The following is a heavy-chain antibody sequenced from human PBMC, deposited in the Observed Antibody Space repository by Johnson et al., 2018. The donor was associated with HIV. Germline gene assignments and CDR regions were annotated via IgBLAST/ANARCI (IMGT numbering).Heavy chain of an antibody. CDR2: ISWISGTI. D-gene: IGHD6-19*01. Sequence: VQLVESGGGVVQPGRSLRLSCAASGFTFSNYAMHWVRQAPGKGLEWVSGISWISGTIGYADSVKGRFTISRDNAKKSLYLQMDSLRAEDTALYYCAKDLRLSSGQWLVQGGAFDIWGQGTMVTVSS. CDR1: GFTFSNYA. CDR3: AKDLRLSSGQWLVQGGAFDI. J-gene: IGHJ3*02. V-gene: IGHV3-9*01.